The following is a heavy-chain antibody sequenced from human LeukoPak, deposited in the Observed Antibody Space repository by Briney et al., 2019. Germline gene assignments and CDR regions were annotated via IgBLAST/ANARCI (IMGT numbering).Heavy chain of an antibody. Sequence: PSETLSLTRTVSGGSISSYYWSWIRQPPGKGLEWIGYIYYSGSTDYNPSLKSRVTISVDTSKSHFSLKLNSVTAADTAVYYCARGPQYSSAWYFDYWGQGTLVTVSS. CDR2: IYYSGST. CDR3: ARGPQYSSAWYFDY. V-gene: IGHV4-59*01. CDR1: GGSISSYY. D-gene: IGHD6-19*01. J-gene: IGHJ4*02.